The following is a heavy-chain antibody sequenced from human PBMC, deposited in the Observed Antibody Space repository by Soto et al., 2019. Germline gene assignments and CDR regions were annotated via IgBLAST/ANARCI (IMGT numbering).Heavy chain of an antibody. V-gene: IGHV3-23*04. CDR3: VRQDGSSGWSPFDY. CDR1: GFTFSDHA. J-gene: IGHJ4*02. D-gene: IGHD6-19*01. CDR2: ISSSGGTT. Sequence: EVQLVESGGGLVQPGGPLRLSCAASGFTFSDHAMSWARQAPGKGLEWVSTISSSGGTTYYADSVKGRFTISRDNSKNTLSLQLSSLRADDTAVYYCVRQDGSSGWSPFDYWGQGTLVTVSS.